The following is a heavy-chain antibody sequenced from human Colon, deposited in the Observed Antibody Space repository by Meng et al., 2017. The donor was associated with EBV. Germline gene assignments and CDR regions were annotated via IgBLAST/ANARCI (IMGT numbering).Heavy chain of an antibody. J-gene: IGHJ4*02. Sequence: QMQLQESGPGLVKPSGTLSRTCAVYGGSISISTWWSWVRQPPGKGLEWIGEIYHSGGTNYNPSLRGRVTISLDKSKNQFSLTLRSVTAADTAVYYCARVGQWLPIDYWGKGTMVTVS. CDR3: ARVGQWLPIDY. V-gene: IGHV4-4*02. CDR1: GGSISISTW. D-gene: IGHD6-19*01. CDR2: IYHSGGT.